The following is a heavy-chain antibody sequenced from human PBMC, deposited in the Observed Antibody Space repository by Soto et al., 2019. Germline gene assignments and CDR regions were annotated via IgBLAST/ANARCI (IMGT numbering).Heavy chain of an antibody. CDR1: GGSFSGYY. CDR2: IKHSGST. J-gene: IGHJ6*02. CDR3: ARAYYDFWSGYYNRPSYYYYGMDV. V-gene: IGHV4-34*01. D-gene: IGHD3-3*01. Sequence: SETLSLTCAVYGGSFSGYYWSWIRQPPGKGLEWIGEIKHSGSTNYNPSLKSRVTISVDTSKNQFSLKLSSVTAADTAVYYCARAYYDFWSGYYNRPSYYYYGMDVWGQGTTVTVSS.